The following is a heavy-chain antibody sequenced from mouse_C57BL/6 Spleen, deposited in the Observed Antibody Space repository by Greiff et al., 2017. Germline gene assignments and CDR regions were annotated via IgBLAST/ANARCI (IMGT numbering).Heavy chain of an antibody. CDR1: GFTFSDYY. CDR3: ARYYGSSFFDY. D-gene: IGHD1-1*01. J-gene: IGHJ2*01. CDR2: INYDGSST. Sequence: EVQRVESEGGLVQPGSSMKLSCTASGFTFSDYYMAWVRQVPEKGLEWVANINYDGSSTYYLDSLKSRFIISRDNAKNILYLQMSSLKSEDTATYYCARYYGSSFFDYWGQGTTLTVSS. V-gene: IGHV5-16*01.